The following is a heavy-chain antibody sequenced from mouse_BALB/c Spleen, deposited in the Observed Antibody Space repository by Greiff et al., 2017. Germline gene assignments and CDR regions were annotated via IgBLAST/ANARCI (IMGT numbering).Heavy chain of an antibody. Sequence: EVKVVESGGGLVQPGGSRKLSCAASGFTFSDYGMAWVRQAPGKGPEWVAFISNLAYSIYYADTVTGRFTISRENAKNTLYLEMSSLRSEDTAMYYCARDYYGSSYAMDYWGQGTSVTVSS. J-gene: IGHJ4*01. V-gene: IGHV5-15*02. CDR2: ISNLAYSI. D-gene: IGHD1-1*01. CDR1: GFTFSDYG. CDR3: ARDYYGSSYAMDY.